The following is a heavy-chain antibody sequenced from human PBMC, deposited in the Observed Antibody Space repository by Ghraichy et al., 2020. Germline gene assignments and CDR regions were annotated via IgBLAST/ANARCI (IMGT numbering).Heavy chain of an antibody. J-gene: IGHJ4*02. D-gene: IGHD2-2*01. Sequence: GGSLRLSCAASGFTFDDYAMHWVRQAPGKGLEWVSGISWNSGSIGYADSVKGRFTISRDNAKNSLYLQMNSLRAEDMALYYCAKGLIPYCSSTSCYSPFDYWGQGTLVTVSS. CDR3: AKGLIPYCSSTSCYSPFDY. V-gene: IGHV3-9*03. CDR1: GFTFDDYA. CDR2: ISWNSGSI.